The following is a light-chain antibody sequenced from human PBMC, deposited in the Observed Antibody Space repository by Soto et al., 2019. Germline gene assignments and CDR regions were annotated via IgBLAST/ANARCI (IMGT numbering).Light chain of an antibody. J-gene: IGKJ5*01. V-gene: IGKV1-39*01. CDR2: AAS. CDR3: QQGYSTPVT. CDR1: QGISSY. Sequence: IQVTQSPSVMSAPVGDSVPITCRASQGISSYLAWYQQKPGKAPKLLIYAASTLQSGVPSRFSGSGSGTDFTLTISSLLPEDFATYYCQQGYSTPVTFGQGTRLEIK.